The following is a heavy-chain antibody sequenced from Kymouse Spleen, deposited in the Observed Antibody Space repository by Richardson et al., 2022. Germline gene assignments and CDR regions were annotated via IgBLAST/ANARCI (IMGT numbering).Heavy chain of an antibody. Sequence: QVQLQQWGAGLLKPSETLSLTCAVYGGSFSGYYWSWIRQPPGKGLEWIGEINHSGSTNYNPSLKSRVTISVDTSKNQFSLKLSSVTAADTAVYYCARDYYGSGSYYNLYYYYYGMDVWGQGTTVTVSS. CDR2: INHSGST. V-gene: IGHV4-34*01. CDR1: GGSFSGYY. D-gene: IGHD3-10*01. J-gene: IGHJ6*02. CDR3: ARDYYGSGSYYNLYYYYYGMDV.